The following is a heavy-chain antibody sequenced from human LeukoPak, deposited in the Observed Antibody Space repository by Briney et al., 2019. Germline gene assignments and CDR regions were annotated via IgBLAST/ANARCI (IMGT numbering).Heavy chain of an antibody. CDR2: ISERGGST. CDR3: AKRGVVIRGPLVIGYHQEAYHYDF. D-gene: IGHD2/OR15-2a*01. Sequence: GGSLRLSCVVSGISLSNYAMTWVRQAPGKGLEWVSYISERGGSTTYADSVKGRFTISRDTSLNTLYLQMTNLRVEDTLVYFCAKRGVVIRGPLVIGYHQEAYHYDFWGQGVLVTVSS. V-gene: IGHV3-23*01. CDR1: GISLSNYA. J-gene: IGHJ4*02.